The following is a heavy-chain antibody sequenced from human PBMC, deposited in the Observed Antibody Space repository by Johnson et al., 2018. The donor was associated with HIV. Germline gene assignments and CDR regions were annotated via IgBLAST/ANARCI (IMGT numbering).Heavy chain of an antibody. V-gene: IGHV3-33*01. Sequence: QVQLVESGGGVVQPGGSLRLSCAASGFTFSSYGMHWVRQAPGKGLEWVAVIWYDGSNKYYADSVRGRFTISRDTSKNTLYLQMNSLRAEDTAVYYCARDGYNYVAFDIWGQGTMVTVSS. CDR2: IWYDGSNK. CDR3: ARDGYNYVAFDI. D-gene: IGHD5-24*01. J-gene: IGHJ3*02. CDR1: GFTFSSYG.